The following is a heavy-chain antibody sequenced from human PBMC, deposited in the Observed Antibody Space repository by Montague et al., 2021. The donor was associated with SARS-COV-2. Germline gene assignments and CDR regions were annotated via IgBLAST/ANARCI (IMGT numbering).Heavy chain of an antibody. CDR2: LHYAGSA. J-gene: IGHJ4*02. CDR1: GGSFSSGDSY. D-gene: IGHD6-13*01. V-gene: IGHV4-39*01. Sequence: SETLSLTSSVSGGSFSSGDSYWGWLRQAPGKGLEWIGDLHYAGSAYYNPSLRSRVTISADTSKNQFSLKLNSATAADTAVYYCVATYNGNWYYFDYWGQGTLVTVSP. CDR3: VATYNGNWYYFDY.